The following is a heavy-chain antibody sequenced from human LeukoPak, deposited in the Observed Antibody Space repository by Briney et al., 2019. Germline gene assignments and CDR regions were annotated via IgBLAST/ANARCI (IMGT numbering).Heavy chain of an antibody. CDR3: ARTRDYYDSSGYYYYYYMDV. D-gene: IGHD3-22*01. J-gene: IGHJ6*03. V-gene: IGHV3-20*04. CDR1: GFTFDDYG. CDR2: INWNGGST. Sequence: PGGSLRLSCAASGFTFDDYGMSWVRQAPGKGLEWVSGINWNGGSTGYADSVKGRFTISRDNAKNSLYLQMNSPRAEDTALYYCARTRDYYDSSGYYYYYYMDVWGKGTTVTVSS.